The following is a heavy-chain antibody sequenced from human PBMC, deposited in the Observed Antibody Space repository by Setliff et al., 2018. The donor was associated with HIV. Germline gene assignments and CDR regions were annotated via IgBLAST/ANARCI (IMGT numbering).Heavy chain of an antibody. Sequence: ASVKVSCKSSGYTFTTYGLSWVRQAPGQGLEWMGWINTNTGNPTYAQGFTGRFVFSLDTSVSTASLHIISLKAEDTAVYYCARALYGDYGGDINWLDPWGQGTLVTVSS. D-gene: IGHD4-17*01. V-gene: IGHV7-4-1*02. J-gene: IGHJ5*02. CDR1: GYTFTTYG. CDR2: INTNTGNP. CDR3: ARALYGDYGGDINWLDP.